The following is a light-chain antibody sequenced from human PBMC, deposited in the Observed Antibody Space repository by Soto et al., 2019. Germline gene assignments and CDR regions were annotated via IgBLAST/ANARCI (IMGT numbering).Light chain of an antibody. CDR1: QSISSY. CDR3: QQSYSTPPT. J-gene: IGKJ1*01. Sequence: DIQMTQSPSSLSASVGDRVTITCRASQSISSYLNWYQQKPGKAPKLLIYAASSLQSGVPSRFSGSGSGTHFTLTLSSLQPEDFATYYGQQSYSTPPTFGQGTKVEIK. CDR2: AAS. V-gene: IGKV1-39*01.